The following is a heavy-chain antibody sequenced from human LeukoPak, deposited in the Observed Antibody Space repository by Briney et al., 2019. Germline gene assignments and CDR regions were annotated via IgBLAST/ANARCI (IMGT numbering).Heavy chain of an antibody. CDR2: IIPIFGTA. D-gene: IGHD2-21*01. CDR1: GGTFSSYA. J-gene: IGHJ5*02. CDR3: ARARSDPSWFDP. V-gene: IGHV1-69*05. Sequence: SVKVSCKASGGTFSSYAISWVRQAPGQGLEWMGGIIPIFGTANYAQKFQGRVTITTDESTSTAYMELSSLRSEDTAVYCCARARSDPSWFDPWGQGTLVTVSS.